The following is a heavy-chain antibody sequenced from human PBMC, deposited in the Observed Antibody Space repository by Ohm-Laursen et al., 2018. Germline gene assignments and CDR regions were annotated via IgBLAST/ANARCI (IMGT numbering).Heavy chain of an antibody. D-gene: IGHD6-13*01. Sequence: SLRLSCTASGFTFSSYAMSWVRQAPGKGLEWVSGISTSTGSTYYADSVKGRFTISRDNSKNTLYLQMSSLRAEDTAVYYCAKTSSSSWSNFDYWGQGTLVTVSS. CDR1: GFTFSSYA. CDR2: ISTSTGST. CDR3: AKTSSSSWSNFDY. J-gene: IGHJ4*02. V-gene: IGHV3-23*01.